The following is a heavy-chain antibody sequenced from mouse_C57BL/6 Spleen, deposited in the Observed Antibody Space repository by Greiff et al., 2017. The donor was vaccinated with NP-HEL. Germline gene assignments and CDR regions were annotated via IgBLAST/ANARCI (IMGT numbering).Heavy chain of an antibody. V-gene: IGHV1-42*01. D-gene: IGHD1-1*01. CDR2: INPSTGGT. CDR3: VGSSAYYFGY. J-gene: IGHJ2*01. Sequence: VQLQQSGPELVKPGASVKISCKASGYSFTGYYMNWVKQSPEQSLEWIGEINPSTGGTTYNQKFKAKATLTVDKSSSTAYMQLKSLTSEDSAVYYWVGSSAYYFGYGGQGTTLTVSS. CDR1: GYSFTGYY.